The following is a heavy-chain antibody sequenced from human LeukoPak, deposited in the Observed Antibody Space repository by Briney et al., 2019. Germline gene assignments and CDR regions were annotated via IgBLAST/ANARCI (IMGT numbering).Heavy chain of an antibody. CDR1: GFTFSSYA. J-gene: IGHJ4*02. CDR3: ARDHYYGSGSYFDY. Sequence: GGSLRLSCAASGFTFSSYAMSWVRQAPGKGLEWVSAISGSGGSTYYADSVKGRFTISRDNSKNTLYLQMNSLRAEDTAVYYCARDHYYGSGSYFDYWGQGTLVTVSS. CDR2: ISGSGGST. V-gene: IGHV3-23*01. D-gene: IGHD3-10*01.